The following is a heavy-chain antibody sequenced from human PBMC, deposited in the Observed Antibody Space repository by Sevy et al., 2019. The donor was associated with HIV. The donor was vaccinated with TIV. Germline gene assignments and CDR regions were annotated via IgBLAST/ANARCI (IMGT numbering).Heavy chain of an antibody. CDR2: IKSKTDGGTT. CDR3: TADRASNWNFYYGMDV. CDR1: GFTFSTW. D-gene: IGHD1-1*01. V-gene: IGHV3-15*07. J-gene: IGHJ6*02. Sequence: GGSLRLSCAASGFTFSTWMNWVRQAPGKGLEWVGRIKSKTDGGTTDYAAPVKDRFTISRDDSTNTLYLQMNSLKTEDTAVYYCTADRASNWNFYYGMDVWGQGTTVTVSS.